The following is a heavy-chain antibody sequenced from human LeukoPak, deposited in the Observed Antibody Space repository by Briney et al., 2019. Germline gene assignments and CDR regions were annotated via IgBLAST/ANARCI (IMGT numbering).Heavy chain of an antibody. CDR2: ISGSGGST. CDR3: AKQRRPVDFDWLPTLLPDY. CDR1: GFTFSSYA. J-gene: IGHJ4*02. Sequence: GGSLRLSCAASGFTFSSYAMSWVRQAPGKGLEWVSAISGSGGSTYYADSVKGRFTISRDNSKNTLYLQMNSLRAEDTAVYYCAKQRRPVDFDWLPTLLPDYWGQGTLVTVSS. V-gene: IGHV3-23*01. D-gene: IGHD3-9*01.